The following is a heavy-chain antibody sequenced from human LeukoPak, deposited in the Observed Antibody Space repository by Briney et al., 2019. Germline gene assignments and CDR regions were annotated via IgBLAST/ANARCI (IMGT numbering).Heavy chain of an antibody. CDR3: ARENTGSYREFDY. CDR2: IYSGGRT. CDR1: GGSISSYY. V-gene: IGHV4-4*07. Sequence: SETLSLTCTVSGGSISSYYWSWIRHPAGKGLEWIGRIYSGGRTNCNPSRKSRVTMSVDSSNNQFSLKLSSVTAADTAVFYCARENTGSYREFDYWGQGTLVTVSA. J-gene: IGHJ4*02. D-gene: IGHD1-26*01.